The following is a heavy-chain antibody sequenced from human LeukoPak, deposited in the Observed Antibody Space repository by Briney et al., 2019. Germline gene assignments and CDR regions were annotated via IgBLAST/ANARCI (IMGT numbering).Heavy chain of an antibody. Sequence: SGPTLVKPTQTLTLTCTFSGFSLTTNEVAVGWIRQPLGKALEWLALIYWDDEKRYRPSLKDRLTITKDTSKNQVVLTMTNMDPVDTGTYYCAHTRWTRGYFDYWGQGTLVTVSS. V-gene: IGHV2-5*02. D-gene: IGHD5-24*01. CDR2: IYWDDEK. J-gene: IGHJ4*02. CDR1: GFSLTTNEVA. CDR3: AHTRWTRGYFDY.